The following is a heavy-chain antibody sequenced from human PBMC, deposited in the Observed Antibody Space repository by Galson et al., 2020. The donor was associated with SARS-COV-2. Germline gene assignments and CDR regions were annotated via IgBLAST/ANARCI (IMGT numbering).Heavy chain of an antibody. J-gene: IGHJ4*02. D-gene: IGHD2-15*01. CDR2: ISHSRRT. CDR3: ATYSVVVVAPTPLRADY. CDR1: GYSISSGYF. V-gene: IGHV4-38-2*01. Sequence: SETLSLTCPVSGYSISSGYFWGWIRQPQGKGLEWMGSISHSRRTYYNPFLKSRVTISVDTSKNQFSLKLSSVTAADTAVYYCATYSVVVVAPTPLRADYWGQGTLVTVSS.